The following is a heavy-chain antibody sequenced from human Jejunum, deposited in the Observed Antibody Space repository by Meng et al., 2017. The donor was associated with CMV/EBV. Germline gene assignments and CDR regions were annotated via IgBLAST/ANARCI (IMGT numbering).Heavy chain of an antibody. V-gene: IGHV3-30-3*01. CDR2: RSYDGNNI. J-gene: IGHJ4*02. CDR3: ARGSLFRSPDY. D-gene: IGHD3-3*01. Sequence: VVRGGGVVHPATSRALSVAASGFTFSDCAMHWVRQAPGKGLEWVAVRSYDGNNIYFADSVKGRFSISRDNSKNTLCLQMNSLRPDDTAVYYCARGSLFRSPDYWGQGTLVTVSS. CDR1: GFTFSDCA.